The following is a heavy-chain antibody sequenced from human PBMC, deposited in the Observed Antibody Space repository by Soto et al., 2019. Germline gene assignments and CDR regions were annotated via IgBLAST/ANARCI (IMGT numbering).Heavy chain of an antibody. CDR3: ARLIGNSWLDS. V-gene: IGHV4-4*02. Sequence: SETLSLTCAVSGGSISSSNWWSWVRQPPGKGLEWIGEIYHSGSTNYNPSLKSRVTISVDKSKNQVSLQLNSVTPDDTAVYYCARLIGNSWLDSWGQGTLVTVSS. CDR1: GGSISSSNW. J-gene: IGHJ5*01. D-gene: IGHD3-16*01. CDR2: IYHSGST.